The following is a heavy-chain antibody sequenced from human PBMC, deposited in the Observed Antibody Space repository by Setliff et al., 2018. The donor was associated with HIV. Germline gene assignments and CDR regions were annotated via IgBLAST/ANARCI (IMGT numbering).Heavy chain of an antibody. CDR3: AYSGRQLRGPYFDF. CDR1: GLSLSTSGVG. V-gene: IGHV2-5*01. J-gene: IGHJ4*02. D-gene: IGHD1-1*01. CDR2: IYWNNNK. Sequence: SGPTLVNPTQTLTLTCTFSGLSLSTSGVGVGWIRQSPGKALEWLAFIYWNNNKHYSTPLKSRLTVTTDTSKNRVVFTMTNMDPVDTATYYCAYSGRQLRGPYFDFWGQGTPVTVSS.